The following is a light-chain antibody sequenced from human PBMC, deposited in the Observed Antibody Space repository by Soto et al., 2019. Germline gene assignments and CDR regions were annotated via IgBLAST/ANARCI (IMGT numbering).Light chain of an antibody. V-gene: IGKV1-9*01. CDR2: ATS. CDR1: QGISSY. Sequence: DIQLTQSPSFLSASVGDRVTITCRASQGISSYLAWYQQKPGQAPKLLIYATSTLQSGVTSRFSGSGSGTEFALTISSLQPEDFATYYCQQVNSYPITFGQGTRLEMK. CDR3: QQVNSYPIT. J-gene: IGKJ5*01.